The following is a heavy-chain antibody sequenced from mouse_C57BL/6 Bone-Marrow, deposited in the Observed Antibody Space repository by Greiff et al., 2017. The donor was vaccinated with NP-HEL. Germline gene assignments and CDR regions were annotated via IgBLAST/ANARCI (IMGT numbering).Heavy chain of an antibody. J-gene: IGHJ3*01. D-gene: IGHD2-4*01. Sequence: VQLQQSGAELVRPGASVKLSCKTSGYIFTSYWIHWVKQRSGQGLEWIARIYPGTGSTYYNEKFKVKATLTADKSSSSAYMQLSSLKSEDSAVYFCARSDDYDQAWFAYWGQGTLVTVSA. CDR3: ARSDDYDQAWFAY. V-gene: IGHV1S132*01. CDR2: IYPGTGST. CDR1: GYIFTSYW.